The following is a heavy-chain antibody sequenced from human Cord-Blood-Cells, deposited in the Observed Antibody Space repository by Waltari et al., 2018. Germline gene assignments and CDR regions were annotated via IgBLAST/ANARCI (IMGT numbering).Heavy chain of an antibody. D-gene: IGHD6-19*01. Sequence: QLQLQESGPGLVKPSETLSLTCTVSGGSISSSSYYWGWIRQPPGKGLEWIGSIYYSGSTYYNPSRKSRVTMSVDTSKNQFSLKLSSVTAADTAVYYCARQPAGARGYWYFDLWGRGTLVTVSS. CDR1: GGSISSSSYY. CDR3: ARQPAGARGYWYFDL. CDR2: IYYSGST. V-gene: IGHV4-39*07. J-gene: IGHJ2*01.